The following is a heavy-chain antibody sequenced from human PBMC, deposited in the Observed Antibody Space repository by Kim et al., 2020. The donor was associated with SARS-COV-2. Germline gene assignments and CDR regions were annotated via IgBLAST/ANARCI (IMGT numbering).Heavy chain of an antibody. J-gene: IGHJ4*02. CDR1: VLTFRSYA. V-gene: IGHV3-30-3*01. D-gene: IGHD3-16*01. CDR2: ISYDGSNK. Sequence: WGSLRLSCAAPVLTFRSYAMHWVRQAPGKGLEWVAVISYDGSNKYYADSVKGRFTISRDNSKNTLYLQMNSLRAEDTAVYYCARDRPRWGPIDYWGQGTLVTVSS. CDR3: ARDRPRWGPIDY.